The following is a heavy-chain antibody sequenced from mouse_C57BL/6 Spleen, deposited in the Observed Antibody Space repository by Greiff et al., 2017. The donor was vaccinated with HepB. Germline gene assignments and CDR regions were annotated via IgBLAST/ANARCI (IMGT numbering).Heavy chain of an antibody. Sequence: VQLKESGAELVKPGASVKLSCTASGFNIKDYYMHWVKQRTEQGLEWIGRIDPEDGETKYAPKFQGKATITADTASNTAYLQLSSLTSEDTAVYYCARNYGSSLPKFAYWGQGTLVTVSA. V-gene: IGHV14-2*01. CDR1: GFNIKDYY. J-gene: IGHJ3*01. CDR3: ARNYGSSLPKFAY. D-gene: IGHD1-1*01. CDR2: IDPEDGET.